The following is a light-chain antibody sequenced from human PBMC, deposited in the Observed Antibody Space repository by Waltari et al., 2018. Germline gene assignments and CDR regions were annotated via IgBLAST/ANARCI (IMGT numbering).Light chain of an antibody. CDR3: QQFHSLPYT. V-gene: IGKV1-33*01. J-gene: IGKJ2*01. CDR2: DAS. Sequence: DIQMTQSPSSLSASVGDRVTFTCQATQAITTSLSWFQQKPGEAPRLRLYDASTLQPGVPSRFSGTGSATGFSLTITSLQLDDSATYYCQQFHSLPYTFARGTKLHIK. CDR1: QAITTS.